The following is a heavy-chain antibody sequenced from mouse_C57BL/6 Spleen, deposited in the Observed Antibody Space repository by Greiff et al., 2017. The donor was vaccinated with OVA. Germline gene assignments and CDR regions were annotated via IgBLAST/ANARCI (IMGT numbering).Heavy chain of an antibody. CDR3: ARFTTGEAMDY. V-gene: IGHV1-82*01. CDR1: GYAFSSSW. D-gene: IGHD1-1*01. Sequence: VQRVESGPELVKPGASVKISCKASGYAFSSSWMNWVKQRPGKGLEWIGRIYPGDGDTNYNGKFKGKATLTADKSSSTAYMQLSSLTSEDSAVYFCARFTTGEAMDYWGQGTSVTVSS. J-gene: IGHJ4*01. CDR2: IYPGDGDT.